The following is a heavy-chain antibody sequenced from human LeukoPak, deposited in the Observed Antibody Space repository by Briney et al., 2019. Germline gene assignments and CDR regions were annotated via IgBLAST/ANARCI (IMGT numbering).Heavy chain of an antibody. CDR1: GGSISSSSYY. V-gene: IGHV4-39*07. CDR3: ARESGYYSTADY. Sequence: SETLSLTCTVSGGSISSSSYYWGWIRQPPGKGLEWIGSIYYSGSTYYNPSLKSRVTISVDTSKNQFSLKPSSVTAADTAVYYCARESGYYSTADYWGQGTLVTVSS. J-gene: IGHJ4*02. CDR2: IYYSGST. D-gene: IGHD3-22*01.